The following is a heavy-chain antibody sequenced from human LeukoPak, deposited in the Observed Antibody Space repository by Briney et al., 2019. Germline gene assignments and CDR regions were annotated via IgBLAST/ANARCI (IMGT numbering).Heavy chain of an antibody. D-gene: IGHD2-2*01. CDR1: GYTFTSYY. V-gene: IGHV1-46*01. CDR2: INPSGGST. J-gene: IGHJ6*02. CDR3: ARSARGKIAYQLSEGYYYYGMDV. Sequence: ASVKASCKASGYTFTSYYMHWVRQAPGQGLEWMGIINPSGGSTSYAQKFQGRVTMTRDTSTSTVYMELSSLRSEDTAVYYCARSARGKIAYQLSEGYYYYGMDVWGQGTTVTVSS.